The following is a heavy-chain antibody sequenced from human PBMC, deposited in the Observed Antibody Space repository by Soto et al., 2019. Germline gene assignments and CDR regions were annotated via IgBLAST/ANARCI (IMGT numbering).Heavy chain of an antibody. V-gene: IGHV3-23*01. Sequence: EVKLLESGGGLVQPGGSLRLSCAGSGFTFSSYAMSWVRQAPGKGLEWVSDISGSGGSTYYADSVKGRFTISRDNYKNPLYRQMNSLRAEDTAVYYCAKDSNLYSRGGDGGWGYWGQGTLVTVSA. CDR3: AKDSNLYSRGGDGGWGY. J-gene: IGHJ4*02. CDR1: GFTFSSYA. D-gene: IGHD6-19*01. CDR2: ISGSGGST.